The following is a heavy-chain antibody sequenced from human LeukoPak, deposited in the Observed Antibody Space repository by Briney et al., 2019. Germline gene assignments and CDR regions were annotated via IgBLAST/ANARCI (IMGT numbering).Heavy chain of an antibody. CDR2: IRYDGSNK. Sequence: GGSLRLSCAASGFTFSSYGMHWVRQAPGKGLEWVAFIRYDGSNKYYADSVKGRFTISRDNSKNTLYLQMNSLRAEDTAVYYCAKDGSDILTGYYIYYYYYMDVWGKGTTVTISS. V-gene: IGHV3-30*02. CDR1: GFTFSSYG. J-gene: IGHJ6*03. CDR3: AKDGSDILTGYYIYYYYYMDV. D-gene: IGHD3-9*01.